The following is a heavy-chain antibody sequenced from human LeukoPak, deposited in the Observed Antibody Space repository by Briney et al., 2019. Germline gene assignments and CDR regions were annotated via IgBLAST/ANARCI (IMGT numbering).Heavy chain of an antibody. CDR1: GFTFSSYG. J-gene: IGHJ4*02. Sequence: GGSQRLSCAASGFTFSSYGMHRVRQAPGKGLEWVAVIWYDGSNKYYADSVKGRFTISRDNSKNTLYLQMNSLRAEDTAVYYCAKDQGNYYDRSGSDFWGQGTLVTVSS. D-gene: IGHD3-22*01. V-gene: IGHV3-33*06. CDR3: AKDQGNYYDRSGSDF. CDR2: IWYDGSNK.